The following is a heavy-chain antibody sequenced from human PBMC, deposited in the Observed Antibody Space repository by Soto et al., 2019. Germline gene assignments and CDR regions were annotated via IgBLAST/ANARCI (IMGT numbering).Heavy chain of an antibody. CDR2: INHSGST. Sequence: ETRSLTCAVYGGSFSGYSWSGIRQPPGKGLEWIGEINHSGSTNYNPSLKSRVTISVDTSKNQFSLKLSSVTAADTAVYYCARVRSSGWHRRLTLILDYWGQGALVTVSS. CDR1: GGSFSGYS. D-gene: IGHD6-19*01. V-gene: IGHV4-34*01. CDR3: ARVRSSGWHRRLTLILDY. J-gene: IGHJ4*02.